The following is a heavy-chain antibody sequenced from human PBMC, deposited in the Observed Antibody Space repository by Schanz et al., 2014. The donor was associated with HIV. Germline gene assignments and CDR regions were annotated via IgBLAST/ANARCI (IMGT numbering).Heavy chain of an antibody. CDR1: GGSITSDGYY. D-gene: IGHD2-2*01. CDR2: IHHSGDT. Sequence: QVRLQESGPGLVKPSQTLSLTCTVSGGSITSDGYYWSWVRQLPGKGLQWIGYIHHSGDTYYDASLRRRVTVSMDTSKTRFSLKMTAVTAADTAVYYCARSQDTSWFFWGQGTLVTVSS. J-gene: IGHJ4*02. V-gene: IGHV4-31*04. CDR3: ARSQDTSWFF.